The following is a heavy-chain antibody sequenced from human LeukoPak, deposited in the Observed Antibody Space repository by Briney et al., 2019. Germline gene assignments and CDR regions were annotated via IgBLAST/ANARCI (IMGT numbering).Heavy chain of an antibody. CDR2: INPSGGST. V-gene: IGHV1-46*01. J-gene: IGHJ4*02. CDR3: ARDLQADDYGDKQSDY. CDR1: GGTFSSYA. Sequence: GASVKVSCKASGGTFSSYAISWVRQAPGQGLEWMGIINPSGGSTSYAQKFQGRVTMTRDTSTSTVYMELSSLRSEDTAVYYCARDLQADDYGDKQSDYWGQGTLVTVSS. D-gene: IGHD4-17*01.